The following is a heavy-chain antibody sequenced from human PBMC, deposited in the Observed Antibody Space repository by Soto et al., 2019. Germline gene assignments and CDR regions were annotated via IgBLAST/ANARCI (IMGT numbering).Heavy chain of an antibody. V-gene: IGHV1-69*13. D-gene: IGHD6-13*01. CDR2: IIPIFGTA. CDR1: GGTFSSYA. Sequence: SVKVSCKASGGTFSSYAISWVRQAPGQGLEWMGGIIPIFGTANYAQKFQGRVTITADESTSTAYMELSSLRSEDTAVYYCARGRRSSPRNYYYCGMDVWCQGTSLTVSS. J-gene: IGHJ6*02. CDR3: ARGRRSSPRNYYYCGMDV.